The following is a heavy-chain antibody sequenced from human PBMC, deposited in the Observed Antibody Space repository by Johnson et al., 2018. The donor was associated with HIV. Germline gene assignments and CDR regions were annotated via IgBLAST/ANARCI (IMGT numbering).Heavy chain of an antibody. V-gene: IGHV3-43*01. CDR2: IGWDGGSR. J-gene: IGHJ3*02. CDR3: AKAQGSLPVEIYAFDI. CDR1: GFTFDAYT. Sequence: VQLVESGGVVAQIGGSLRLSCAASGFTFDAYTMYWVRQPPGKGLEWVSLIGWDGGSRYYGDSVKGRFTTSRDNSKNSLYLQMNSLRTEDTALYYCAKAQGSLPVEIYAFDIWGQGTMVTVSS. D-gene: IGHD1-26*01.